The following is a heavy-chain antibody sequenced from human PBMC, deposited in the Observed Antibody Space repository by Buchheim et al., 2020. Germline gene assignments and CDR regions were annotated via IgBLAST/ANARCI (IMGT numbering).Heavy chain of an antibody. J-gene: IGHJ2*01. CDR1: GGSISSSSYY. CDR2: IYYSGST. CDR3: ARRAGTGAFEYFDL. V-gene: IGHV4-39*01. D-gene: IGHD6-13*01. Sequence: QLQLQESGPGLVKPSETLSLTCTVSGGSISSSSYYWGWIRQPPGKGLEWIGSIYYSGSTYYNPSLKSRVTISVDPSKNQFSLKLSSVTAADTAVYYCARRAGTGAFEYFDLWGRGTL.